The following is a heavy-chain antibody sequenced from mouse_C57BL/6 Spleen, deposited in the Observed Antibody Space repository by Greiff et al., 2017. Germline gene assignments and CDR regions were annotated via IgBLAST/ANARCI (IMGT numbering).Heavy chain of an antibody. V-gene: IGHV1-15*01. CDR1: GYTFTDYE. J-gene: IGHJ3*01. CDR2: IDPETGGT. Sequence: QVQLQQSGAELVRPGASVTLSCKASGYTFTDYEMHWVKQTPVHGLEWIGAIDPETGGTAYNQKFKGKAILTADKSSSTAYMELRSLTSEDSAVYYCTRYYGSSPWFAYCGQGTLVTVSA. D-gene: IGHD1-1*01. CDR3: TRYYGSSPWFAY.